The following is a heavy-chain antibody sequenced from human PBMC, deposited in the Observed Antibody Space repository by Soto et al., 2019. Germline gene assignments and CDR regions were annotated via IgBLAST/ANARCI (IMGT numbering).Heavy chain of an antibody. J-gene: IGHJ4*02. CDR3: ARVPPDGYSYGHFDY. D-gene: IGHD5-18*01. Sequence: GASVKVSCKASGYTFTSYDIKWVRQATGQGLEWMGWMSPDSGNTAYAQKLQGRVTMTRNTSIRTAYMELSSLRSEDTAVYYCARVPPDGYSYGHFDYWGQGTLVTVSS. CDR1: GYTFTSYD. CDR2: MSPDSGNT. V-gene: IGHV1-8*01.